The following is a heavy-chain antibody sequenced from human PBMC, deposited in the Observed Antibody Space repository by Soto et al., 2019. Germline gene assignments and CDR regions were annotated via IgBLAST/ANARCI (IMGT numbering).Heavy chain of an antibody. Sequence: GGSLRLSCAASGFTFSSYGMHWVRQAPGKGLEWVAVISYDGSNKYYADSVKGRFTISRDNSKNTLYLQMNSLRAEDTAVYYCAKDRGDIVVVVAAHFDYWGQGTLVTVSS. CDR1: GFTFSSYG. V-gene: IGHV3-30*18. D-gene: IGHD2-15*01. CDR2: ISYDGSNK. CDR3: AKDRGDIVVVVAAHFDY. J-gene: IGHJ4*02.